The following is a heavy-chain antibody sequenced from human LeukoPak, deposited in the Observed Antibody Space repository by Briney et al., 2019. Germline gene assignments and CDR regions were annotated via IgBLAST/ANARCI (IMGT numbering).Heavy chain of an antibody. V-gene: IGHV4-4*02. Sequence: SGTLSLTCAVSGGSISSNNWWGWVRQPPGKDLERIGEIYHSGSPNYNPSLKSRVTISVDKSRNHFSLNLSSVTAADTAVYYCARVNINNWHSCDYWGQGTLVTVSS. CDR1: GGSISSNNW. CDR3: ARVNINNWHSCDY. D-gene: IGHD1-1*01. J-gene: IGHJ4*02. CDR2: IYHSGSP.